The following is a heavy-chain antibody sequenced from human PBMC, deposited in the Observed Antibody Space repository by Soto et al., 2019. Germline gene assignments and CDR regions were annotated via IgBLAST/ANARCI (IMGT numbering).Heavy chain of an antibody. D-gene: IGHD3-10*01. CDR2: ISYDGSNK. CDR3: ARGRSYYYGSGSGY. J-gene: IGHJ4*02. V-gene: IGHV3-30-3*01. CDR1: GFTFSSYA. Sequence: QVQLVESGGGVVQPGRSLRLSCAASGFTFSSYAMHWVRQAPGKGLEWVAVISYDGSNKYYADSVKGRFTISRDNSKNTLYLQMNSLRAEETAVYYCARGRSYYYGSGSGYWGQGTLVTVSS.